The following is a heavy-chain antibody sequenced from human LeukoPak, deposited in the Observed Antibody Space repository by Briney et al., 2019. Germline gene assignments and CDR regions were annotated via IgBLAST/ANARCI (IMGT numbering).Heavy chain of an antibody. J-gene: IGHJ4*02. V-gene: IGHV1-8*03. CDR3: ARWCCSSTSCYFDY. CDR2: MNPNSGNT. D-gene: IGHD2-2*01. CDR1: GYTFTSYD. Sequence: GASVKVSCKASGYTFTSYDINWVRQATGQGLEWMGWMNPNSGNTGYAQKFQGRVTITRNTSISTAYMELSSLRFEDTAVYYCARWCCSSTSCYFDYWGQGTLVTVSS.